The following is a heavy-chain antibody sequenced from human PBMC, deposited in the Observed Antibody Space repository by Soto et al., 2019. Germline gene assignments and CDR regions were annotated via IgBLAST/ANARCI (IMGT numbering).Heavy chain of an antibody. Sequence: QLQLQESGSGLVKPSQTLSLTCAVSGGSISSGGYSWSWIRQPPGKGLEWIGYIYHSGSTYYNPSPKVRVTISVDRSKYQVSLKLSSVPAADTAVYYCAWAGGVGRVAVDWWGQGTLVAVSS. CDR1: GGSISSGGYS. CDR2: IYHSGST. D-gene: IGHD6-19*01. J-gene: IGHJ4*02. CDR3: AWAGGVGRVAVDW. V-gene: IGHV4-30-2*02.